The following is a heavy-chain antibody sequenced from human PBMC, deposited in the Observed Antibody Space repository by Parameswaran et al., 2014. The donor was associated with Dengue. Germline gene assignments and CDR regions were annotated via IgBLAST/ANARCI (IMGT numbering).Heavy chain of an antibody. V-gene: IGHV1-18*01. CDR2: INTYNGDT. D-gene: IGHD3-16*02. CDR3: ARGLGITFGGVIDELFDR. Sequence: WVRQAPGQGLEWVGWINTYNGDTNYTQKLQGRVALTSDTSTRTAYLELRSLRSDDTAVYYCARGLGITFGGVIDELFDRWGQGTLVTVSS. J-gene: IGHJ4*02.